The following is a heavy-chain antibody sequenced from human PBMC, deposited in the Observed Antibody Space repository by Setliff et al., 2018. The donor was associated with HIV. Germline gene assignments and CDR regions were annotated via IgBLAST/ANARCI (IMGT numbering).Heavy chain of an antibody. CDR2: MNPKTGNT. CDR1: GYALTTYD. CDR3: SRKVGITTYYYSSGSIKGALDV. D-gene: IGHD3-10*01. V-gene: IGHV1-8*01. Sequence: ASVKVSCKASGYALTTYDINWVRQATGQGLEWMGWMNPKTGNTVYEQKFQGRVTMSRDTSIDTAYMELSSLRSEDTAVYYCSRKVGITTYYYSSGSIKGALDVWGQGTKVTVSS. J-gene: IGHJ6*02.